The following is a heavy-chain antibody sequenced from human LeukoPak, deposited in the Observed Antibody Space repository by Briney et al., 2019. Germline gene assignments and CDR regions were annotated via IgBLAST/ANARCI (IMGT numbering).Heavy chain of an antibody. V-gene: IGHV3-33*05. J-gene: IGHJ4*02. Sequence: PGRSLRLSCAASGFIFSSYGMYWVRQAPGKGLEWVALISYDGSNKNYADSVKGRFTISRDNSRTTLDLQMNSLRAEDTAVYYCARALGYYYDTSGYYCLDSWGQGTLVTVSS. CDR2: ISYDGSNK. D-gene: IGHD3-22*01. CDR1: GFIFSSYG. CDR3: ARALGYYYDTSGYYCLDS.